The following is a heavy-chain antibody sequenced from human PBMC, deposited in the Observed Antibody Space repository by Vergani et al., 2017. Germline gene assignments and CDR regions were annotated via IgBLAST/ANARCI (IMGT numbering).Heavy chain of an antibody. CDR3: VKDPLFIAARPEAVDY. V-gene: IGHV3-23*01. D-gene: IGHD6-6*01. CDR1: GFTFSSYA. J-gene: IGHJ4*02. CDR2: ISGSGGSI. Sequence: EVQLLESGGGLVQPGGSLRLSCAASGFTFSSYAMSWVRQAPGKGLEWVSIISGSGGSIYYADSVKGRFTISRDNSKNTLYLQMSSLRAEDTAVYYCVKDPLFIAARPEAVDYWGQGTLVTVSS.